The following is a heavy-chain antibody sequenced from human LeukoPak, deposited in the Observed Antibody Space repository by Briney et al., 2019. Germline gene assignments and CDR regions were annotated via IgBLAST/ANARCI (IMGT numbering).Heavy chain of an antibody. V-gene: IGHV1-2*02. J-gene: IGHJ4*02. CDR3: ARVDGKVSSSWPHFDY. D-gene: IGHD6-13*01. Sequence: GASVKVSCKASGYTFTGYYMHWVRQAPGQGLEWMGWINPNSGGTNYAQKFQGRVTMTRDTSISTAYMELSRLRSDDTAVYYCARVDGKVSSSWPHFDYWGQGTLVTVSS. CDR2: INPNSGGT. CDR1: GYTFTGYY.